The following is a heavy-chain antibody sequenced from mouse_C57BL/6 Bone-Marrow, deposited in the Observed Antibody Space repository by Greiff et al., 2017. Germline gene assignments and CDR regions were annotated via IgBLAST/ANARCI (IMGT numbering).Heavy chain of an antibody. J-gene: IGHJ2*01. CDR2: IWTGGGT. Sequence: VKLQESGPGLVAPSQSLSITCTVSGFSLTSYAISWVRQPPGKGLEWLGVIWTGGGTNYNSALKSRLSISKDNSKSQVFLKMNSLQTDDTARYYCARIYYGSSYEVGYWGQGTTLTVSS. D-gene: IGHD1-1*01. V-gene: IGHV2-9-1*01. CDR3: ARIYYGSSYEVGY. CDR1: GFSLTSYA.